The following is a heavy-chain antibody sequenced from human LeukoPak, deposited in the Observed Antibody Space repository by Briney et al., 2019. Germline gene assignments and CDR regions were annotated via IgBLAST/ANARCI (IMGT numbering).Heavy chain of an antibody. J-gene: IGHJ4*02. V-gene: IGHV3-21*01. CDR3: AREDGDYAFDY. CDR2: ISSSSSYI. Sequence: GGSLRLSCEDSGFTFSSYSMNWVRQAPGKGLEWVSSISSSSSYIYYADSVKGRFTISRDNAKNSLYLQMNSLRAEDTAVYYCAREDGDYAFDYWGQGTLVTVSS. D-gene: IGHD4-17*01. CDR1: GFTFSSYS.